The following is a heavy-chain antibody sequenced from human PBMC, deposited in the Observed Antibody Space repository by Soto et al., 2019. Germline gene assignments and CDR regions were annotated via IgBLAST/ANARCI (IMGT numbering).Heavy chain of an antibody. CDR3: ARDSGYCSGGSCYPKYYFDY. CDR1: GYTFTSYA. Sequence: ASVKVSCKASGYTFTSYAMHWVRQAPGQRLEWMGWINAGNGNTKYSQKLQGRVTITRDTSASTAYMELSSLRSEDTAVYYCARDSGYCSGGSCYPKYYFDYWGQGTLVTVSS. D-gene: IGHD2-15*01. V-gene: IGHV1-3*01. J-gene: IGHJ4*02. CDR2: INAGNGNT.